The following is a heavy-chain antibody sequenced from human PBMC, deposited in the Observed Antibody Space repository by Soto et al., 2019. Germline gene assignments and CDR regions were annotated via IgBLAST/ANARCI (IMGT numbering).Heavy chain of an antibody. CDR2: INPNRGGT. Sequence: QVQLVQSGAEVKKPGASVKVSCKASGYTFSDYYMHWVRQAPGQGLEWMGWINPNRGGTNYAQKFQGRVTMTRDTSISTAYMELTSLTSDDTAKYYRARRSSGWSDYWGQGTLVTVSS. CDR1: GYTFSDYY. CDR3: ARRSSGWSDY. V-gene: IGHV1-2*02. D-gene: IGHD6-19*01. J-gene: IGHJ4*02.